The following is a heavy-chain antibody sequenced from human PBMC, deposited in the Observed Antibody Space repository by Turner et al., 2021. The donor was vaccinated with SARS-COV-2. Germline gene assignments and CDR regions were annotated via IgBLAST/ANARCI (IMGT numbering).Heavy chain of an antibody. Sequence: EVQLVESGGGFVQPGGSLRLSCAASGFTFSSNWMHWVRQAPGKGLVWVSSINSDVGSTSYGTSVKGRFTSSRDNAKNTLYRQMNSLRSEDTAVYYCARVGIAAAGPTFYYYYYGMDVWGQGTTVTVSS. V-gene: IGHV3-74*01. D-gene: IGHD6-13*01. CDR3: ARVGIAAAGPTFYYYYYGMDV. J-gene: IGHJ6*02. CDR2: INSDVGST. CDR1: GFTFSSNW.